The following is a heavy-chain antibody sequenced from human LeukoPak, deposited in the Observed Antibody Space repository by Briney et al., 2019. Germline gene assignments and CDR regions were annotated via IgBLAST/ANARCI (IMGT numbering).Heavy chain of an antibody. V-gene: IGHV3-23*01. D-gene: IGHD2-2*02. CDR3: ANDIVVVPAAIRDKYFDY. J-gene: IGHJ4*02. CDR2: ISGSGGST. Sequence: GGSLRLSCTASGFPINSYTMNWVRQAPGKGLEWVSAISGSGGSTYYADSVKGRFTIPRDNSKNTLYLQMNSLRAEDTAVYYCANDIVVVPAAIRDKYFDYWGQGTLVTVSS. CDR1: GFPINSYT.